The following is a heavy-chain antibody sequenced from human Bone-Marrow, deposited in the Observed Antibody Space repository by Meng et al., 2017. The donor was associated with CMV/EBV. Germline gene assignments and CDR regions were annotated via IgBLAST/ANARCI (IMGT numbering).Heavy chain of an antibody. CDR3: TRHQTYYDFWSGYYPYFDY. V-gene: IGHV4-39*07. CDR1: GGSISSSSYY. D-gene: IGHD3-3*01. Sequence: GSLRLSCTVSGGSISSSSYYWGWIRQPPGKGLEWIGSIYYSGITFYNPSLKSRVTISVDTSKNQFSLKLSSVTAADTAVYYCTRHQTYYDFWSGYYPYFDYWGQGTLVTVSS. J-gene: IGHJ4*02. CDR2: IYYSGIT.